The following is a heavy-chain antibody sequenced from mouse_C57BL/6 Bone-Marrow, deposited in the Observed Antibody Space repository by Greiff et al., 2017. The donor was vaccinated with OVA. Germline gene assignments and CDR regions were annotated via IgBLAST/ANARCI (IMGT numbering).Heavy chain of an antibody. V-gene: IGHV1-18*01. D-gene: IGHD2-4*01. J-gene: IGHJ3*01. CDR1: GYTFTDYN. CDR3: ARGGYDDYGGGAWFAY. CDR2: INSNNGGT. Sequence: VQLQQSGPELAKPGASVKIPCKASGYTFTDYNMDWVKQSHGKSLEWIGDINSNNGGTIYNQKFKGKATLTVDKSSSTAYMELRSLTSEDTAVYYRARGGYDDYGGGAWFAYWGQGTLVTVSA.